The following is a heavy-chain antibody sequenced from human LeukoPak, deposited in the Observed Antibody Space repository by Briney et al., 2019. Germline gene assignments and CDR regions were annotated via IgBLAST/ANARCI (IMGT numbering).Heavy chain of an antibody. CDR1: GFTFSDYY. CDR2: ISTAGGTV. CDR3: ARDSSSWYFSY. Sequence: GGSLRLSCAASGFTFSDYYMSWIRQAPGKGLEWVSYISTAGGTVYYADSVKGRSTISRDNAKNSLYLQMHSLRAEDTAVYYCARDSSSWYFSYWGQGTLVTVSS. D-gene: IGHD6-13*01. J-gene: IGHJ4*02. V-gene: IGHV3-11*04.